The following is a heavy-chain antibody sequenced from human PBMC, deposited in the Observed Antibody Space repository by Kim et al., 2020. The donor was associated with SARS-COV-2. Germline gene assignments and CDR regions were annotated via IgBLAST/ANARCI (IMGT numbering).Heavy chain of an antibody. CDR2: IYPGDSDT. V-gene: IGHV5-51*01. CDR1: GYSFTSYW. Sequence: GESLKISCKGSGYSFTSYWIGWVRQMPGKGLEWMGIIYPGDSDTRYSPSFQGQVTISADKSISTAYLQWSSLKASDTAMYYCARTGARGYCSSTSCYGRLDYWGQGTLVTVSS. CDR3: ARTGARGYCSSTSCYGRLDY. D-gene: IGHD2-2*01. J-gene: IGHJ4*02.